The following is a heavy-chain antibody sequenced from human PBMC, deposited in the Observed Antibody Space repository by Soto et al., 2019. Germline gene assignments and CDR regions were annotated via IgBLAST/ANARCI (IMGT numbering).Heavy chain of an antibody. V-gene: IGHV3-23*01. D-gene: IGHD3-10*01. CDR3: ARGSTDSYPGSRIFDF. J-gene: IGHJ4*02. CDR1: GLTFGSRA. CDR2: ITDSGGDA. Sequence: GGSLRLSCVASGLTFGSRAMTWVRQAPGEGLQWVSTITDSGGDAKYADSVRGRFVISRDNSKKTLYLQMTSLTAEDSAMYYCARGSTDSYPGSRIFDFWGRGTLVTVSS.